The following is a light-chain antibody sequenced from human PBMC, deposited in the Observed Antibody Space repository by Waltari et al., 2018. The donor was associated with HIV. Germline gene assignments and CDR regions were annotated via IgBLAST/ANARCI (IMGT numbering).Light chain of an antibody. J-gene: IGLJ2*01. CDR3: QAWDSSTVV. V-gene: IGLV3-1*01. CDR2: QDR. Sequence: SYEVTQPPSVSVSPGQTARITCSGDKLGDKHACWYQQKPGQSPVLVIYQDRKRPSGIHERFSGSNSGNTATLTISGTQAMDEADYYCQAWDSSTVVFGGGTKLTVL. CDR1: KLGDKH.